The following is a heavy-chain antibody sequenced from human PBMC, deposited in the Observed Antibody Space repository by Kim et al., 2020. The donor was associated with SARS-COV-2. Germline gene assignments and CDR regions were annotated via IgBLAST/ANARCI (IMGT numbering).Heavy chain of an antibody. Sequence: SETLSLTCAVYGGSFSGYYWSWIRQPPGKGLEWIGEINHSGSTNYNPSLKSRVTISVDTSKNQFSLKLSSVTAADTAVYYCATSRGAVGFNFDYWGQGTLVTVSS. CDR1: GGSFSGYY. J-gene: IGHJ4*02. CDR2: INHSGST. CDR3: ATSRGAVGFNFDY. D-gene: IGHD1-26*01. V-gene: IGHV4-34*01.